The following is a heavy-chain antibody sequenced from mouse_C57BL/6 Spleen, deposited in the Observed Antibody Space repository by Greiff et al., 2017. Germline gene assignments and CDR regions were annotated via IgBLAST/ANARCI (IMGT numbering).Heavy chain of an antibody. CDR2: IRNKANGYTT. J-gene: IGHJ4*01. CDR3: ARYNYGSSYAMDY. CDR1: GFTFTAYY. V-gene: IGHV7-3*01. Sequence: EVQGVESGGGLVQPGGSLSLSCAASGFTFTAYYMSWVRQPPGQALEWLGFIRNKANGYTTEYSASVKGRFTISRANSQSILYLQMNALRAEDSDTYDCARYNYGSSYAMDYWGQGTSVTVSS. D-gene: IGHD1-1*01.